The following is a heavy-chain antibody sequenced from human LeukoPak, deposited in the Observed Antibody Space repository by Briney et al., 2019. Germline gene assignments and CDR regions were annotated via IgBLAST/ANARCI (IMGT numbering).Heavy chain of an antibody. CDR1: GGTFSSYA. J-gene: IGHJ6*02. CDR3: ARDLDCSSTSCQNGYYYYGMDV. CDR2: IIPIFGTA. Sequence: GSSVTVSCKASGGTFSSYAISWVRQAPGQGLEWMGGIIPIFGTANYAQKFQGRVTITADESTSTAYMELSSLRSEDTAVYYCARDLDCSSTSCQNGYYYYGMDVWGQGTTVTVSS. D-gene: IGHD2-2*01. V-gene: IGHV1-69*01.